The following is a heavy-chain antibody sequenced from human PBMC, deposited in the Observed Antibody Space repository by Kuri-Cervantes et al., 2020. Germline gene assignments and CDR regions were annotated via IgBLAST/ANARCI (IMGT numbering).Heavy chain of an antibody. D-gene: IGHD6-19*01. J-gene: IGHJ4*02. Sequence: SETLSLTCTVSGGSISSDSYYWGWIRQPPGKGLEWIGSIYYSGRTYYNSSLKSRVTISVDTSKNQFSLKLSSVTAADTAVYYCARRDSSGWYLTYFDYWGQGTLVTVSS. V-gene: IGHV4-39*01. CDR3: ARRDSSGWYLTYFDY. CDR2: IYYSGRT. CDR1: GGSISSDSYY.